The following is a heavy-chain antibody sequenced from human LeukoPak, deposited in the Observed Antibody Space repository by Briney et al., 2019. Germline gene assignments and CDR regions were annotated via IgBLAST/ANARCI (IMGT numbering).Heavy chain of an antibody. J-gene: IGHJ3*02. V-gene: IGHV3-23*01. CDR3: ARDPNGDYIGTFDM. Sequence: GGSLRLSCAASGFTFSSYWMTWVRQAPGKGLEWVSSISGSGGSTQYADSVQGRFAISRDNSKNTLYLQMNSLRVEDTAVYFCARDPNGDYIGTFDMWGRGTMVSVSS. D-gene: IGHD4-17*01. CDR2: ISGSGGST. CDR1: GFTFSSYW.